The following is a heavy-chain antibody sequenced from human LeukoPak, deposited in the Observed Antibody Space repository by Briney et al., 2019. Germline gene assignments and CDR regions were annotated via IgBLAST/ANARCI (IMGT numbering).Heavy chain of an antibody. CDR1: GFTFDDYG. J-gene: IGHJ6*04. Sequence: GGSLRLSCAASGFTFDDYGMSWARQAPGKGLEWVSVIYSGGSTYYADSVKGRFTISRDNSKNTLYLQMNSLRAEDTAVYYCARDRIAVAGGMDVWGKGTTVTISS. D-gene: IGHD6-19*01. CDR2: IYSGGST. CDR3: ARDRIAVAGGMDV. V-gene: IGHV3-53*01.